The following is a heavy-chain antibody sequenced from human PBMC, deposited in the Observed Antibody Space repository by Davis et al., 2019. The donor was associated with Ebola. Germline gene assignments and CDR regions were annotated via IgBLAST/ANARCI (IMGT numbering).Heavy chain of an antibody. D-gene: IGHD2-15*01. CDR1: GDTFTSYA. CDR2: IIPVFRTA. V-gene: IGHV1-69*13. CDR3: AHLGPQRYCSRGGCHGYLDY. Sequence: SVKVSCKAVGDTFTSYALTWARQAPGQGLEWMGGIIPVFRTASYAQKFQGRVTITADESKRTAYMELNGLSSEDTAVYYCAHLGPQRYCSRGGCHGYLDYWGQGTLVTVSS. J-gene: IGHJ4*02.